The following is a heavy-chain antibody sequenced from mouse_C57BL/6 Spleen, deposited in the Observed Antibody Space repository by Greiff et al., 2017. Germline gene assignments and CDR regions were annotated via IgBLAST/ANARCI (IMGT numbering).Heavy chain of an antibody. Sequence: EVQLQQSGPELVKPGASVKISCKASGYTFTDYYMNWVKQSHGKSLEWIGDINPNNGGTSYNQKFKGKATLTVDKSSSTAYMELRSLTSEDSAVYYCARETPRTGTFDDWGQGTTLTVSS. D-gene: IGHD4-1*01. CDR2: INPNNGGT. CDR1: GYTFTDYY. V-gene: IGHV1-26*01. J-gene: IGHJ2*01. CDR3: ARETPRTGTFDD.